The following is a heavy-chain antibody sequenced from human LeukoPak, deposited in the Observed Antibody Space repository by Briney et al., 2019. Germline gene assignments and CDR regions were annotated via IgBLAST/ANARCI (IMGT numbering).Heavy chain of an antibody. CDR3: AKDFLKSITLIRGVRSWVGYFDS. Sequence: PGGSLRLSCAASGFTFSSYVMHWVRQAPGKGLEWVAIISYDGSNEYYAESVKGRFTISRDSSKNTLYLQMNSLRVEDTAVYYCAKDFLKSITLIRGVRSWVGYFDSWGQGTLVTVSS. CDR2: ISYDGSNE. J-gene: IGHJ4*02. V-gene: IGHV3-30*04. CDR1: GFTFSSYV. D-gene: IGHD3-10*01.